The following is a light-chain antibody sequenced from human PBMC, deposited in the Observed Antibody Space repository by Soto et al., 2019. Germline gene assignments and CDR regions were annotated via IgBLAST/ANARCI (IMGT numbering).Light chain of an antibody. CDR1: SSDIGNYNY. CDR2: EVS. CDR3: ASNTGTRV. J-gene: IGLJ3*02. V-gene: IGLV2-18*02. Sequence: QSALTQPPSVSGSPGQSVTISRTGTSSDIGNYNYVSWYQQAPGTAPKLMIFEVSNRPSGVPDRFSGSKSGNTASLTISGLQAEDEADYYCASNTGTRVFGGGTKLTVL.